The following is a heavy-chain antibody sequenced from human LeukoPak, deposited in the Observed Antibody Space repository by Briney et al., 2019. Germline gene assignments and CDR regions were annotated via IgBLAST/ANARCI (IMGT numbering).Heavy chain of an antibody. J-gene: IGHJ4*02. CDR1: GFTFSTYA. V-gene: IGHV3-23*01. CDR2: VTNSGLST. D-gene: IGHD2-21*02. CDR3: AKAQNCGGDCIGNFDF. Sequence: GGSLRLSCAASGFTFSTYAMSWVRQAPGKGLEWVSAVTNSGLSTSYAGSVKGRFTVSRDNSKNTLYLQMNSLRAEDTAVYYCAKAQNCGGDCIGNFDFWGQGTLVTVSS.